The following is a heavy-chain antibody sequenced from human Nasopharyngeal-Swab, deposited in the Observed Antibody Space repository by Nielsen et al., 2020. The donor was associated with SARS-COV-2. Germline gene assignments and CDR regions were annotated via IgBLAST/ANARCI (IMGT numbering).Heavy chain of an antibody. J-gene: IGHJ6*02. CDR2: INPNSGGT. CDR3: ARNEATAMEELYYYGMDV. D-gene: IGHD5-18*01. V-gene: IGHV1-2*02. CDR1: GYTFTGYY. Sequence: ASVKISCNASGYTFTGYYMHWVRQAPAQGREWMGWINPNSGGTNYAQKFQGRVTMTRDTSISTAYMELSRLRSDDTAVYYCARNEATAMEELYYYGMDVWGQGNTFTVSS.